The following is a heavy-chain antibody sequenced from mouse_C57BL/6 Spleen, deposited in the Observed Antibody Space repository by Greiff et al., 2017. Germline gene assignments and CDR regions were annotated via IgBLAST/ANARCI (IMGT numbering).Heavy chain of an antibody. CDR3: ARDGLSPFDC. CDR2: IYPGDGDT. J-gene: IGHJ2*01. CDR1: GYAFSSSW. Sequence: QVQLQQSGPELVKPGASVKISCKASGYAFSSSWMNWVKQRPGKGLEWIGRIYPGDGDTNYNGKFKGKATLTADKSSSTAYMQLSSLTSEGSAVYYCARDGLSPFDCWGQGTTLTVSS. D-gene: IGHD1-1*02. V-gene: IGHV1-82*01.